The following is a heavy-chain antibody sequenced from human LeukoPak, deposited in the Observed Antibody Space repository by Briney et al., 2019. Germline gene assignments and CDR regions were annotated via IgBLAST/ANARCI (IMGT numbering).Heavy chain of an antibody. CDR1: GGSPRSSTW. D-gene: IGHD6-13*01. V-gene: IGHV4-4*02. CDR3: ERVSRSQQPPGYFDL. J-gene: IGHJ2*01. CDR2: IYPSGSP. Sequence: SGTLSLTCAVSGGSPRSSTWWSWVRQPPGKGLEWIGEIYPSGSPNYNPPPKSRVTIPVEKSKNQFSLKLTPVTVAARAVNYGERVSRSQQPPGYFDLWGRGTLVTVSS.